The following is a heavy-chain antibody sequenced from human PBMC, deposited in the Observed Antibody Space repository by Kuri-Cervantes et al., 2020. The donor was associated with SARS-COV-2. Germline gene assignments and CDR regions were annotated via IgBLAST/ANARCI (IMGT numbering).Heavy chain of an antibody. J-gene: IGHJ4*02. D-gene: IGHD6-13*01. CDR2: IYYSGST. CDR1: GGSISSYY. CDR3: ARSIAAAGAPFDY. V-gene: IGHV4-59*08. Sequence: GSLRLSCTVSGGSISSYYWSWIRQPPGKGLEWIGYIYYSGSTNYNPSLKSRVTISVDTSKNQFSLKLSSVTAADTAVYYCARSIAAAGAPFDYWGQGTLVTVSS.